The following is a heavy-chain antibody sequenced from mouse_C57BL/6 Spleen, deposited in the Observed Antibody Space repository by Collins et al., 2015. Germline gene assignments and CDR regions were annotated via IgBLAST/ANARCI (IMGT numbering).Heavy chain of an antibody. CDR3: ARLGYFDV. Sequence: FAFSSYDMSWVRQTPEKRLEWVAYISSCGGSTYYPDTVKGRFTISRDNAKNTLYLQMSSLKSEDTAMYYCARLGYFDVWGAGTTVTVSS. V-gene: IGHV5-12-1*01. D-gene: IGHD4-1*01. J-gene: IGHJ1*01. CDR1: FAFSSYD. CDR2: ISSCGGST.